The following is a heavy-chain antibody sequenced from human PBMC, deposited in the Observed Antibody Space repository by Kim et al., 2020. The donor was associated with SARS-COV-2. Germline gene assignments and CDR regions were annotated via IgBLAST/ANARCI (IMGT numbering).Heavy chain of an antibody. J-gene: IGHJ4*02. CDR2: ISGGGGNT. CDR1: GFTFSSYA. Sequence: GGSLRLSCAASGFTFSSYAMSWVRQAPGKGLEWVSTISGGGGNTYYADSVKGRFTISRDNSKNTLFLQMNSLRAEDTAVYYCAKTHYYDISGYQDYWGQGTLVTVSS. D-gene: IGHD3-22*01. V-gene: IGHV3-23*01. CDR3: AKTHYYDISGYQDY.